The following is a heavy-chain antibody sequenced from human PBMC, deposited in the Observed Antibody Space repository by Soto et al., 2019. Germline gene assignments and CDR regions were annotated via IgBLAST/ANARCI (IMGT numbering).Heavy chain of an antibody. V-gene: IGHV4-59*01. CDR3: ARAGAATLSDY. CDR2: IYYSGSA. D-gene: IGHD2-15*01. CDR1: GGSISNYY. J-gene: IGHJ4*02. Sequence: QVQLQESGPGLVKVSETLSLTCTVSGGSISNYYCSWIRQPPGKGLEWIGYIYYSGSANYNPSLKSRVTISVDTSKNQFSLKLSSVTAADTAVYYCARAGAATLSDYWGQGTLVTVSS.